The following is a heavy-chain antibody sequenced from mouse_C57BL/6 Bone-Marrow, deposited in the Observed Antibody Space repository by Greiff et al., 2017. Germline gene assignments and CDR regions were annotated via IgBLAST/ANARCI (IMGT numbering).Heavy chain of an antibody. CDR1: GYTFTTYP. CDR2: FHPYNDDT. D-gene: IGHD1-1*01. Sequence: QVQLQQSGAELVKPGASVKMSCKASGYTFTTYPIEWMKQNHGKSLEWIGNFHPYNDDTKYNEKFKGKATLTVEKSSSTVYLERSRLTSDDSAVYYCARGDLYYGSSPYWYFDVWGTGTTVTVSS. V-gene: IGHV1-47*01. CDR3: ARGDLYYGSSPYWYFDV. J-gene: IGHJ1*03.